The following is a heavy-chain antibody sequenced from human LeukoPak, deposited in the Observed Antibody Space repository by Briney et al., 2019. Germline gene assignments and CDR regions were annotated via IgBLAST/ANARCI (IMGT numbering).Heavy chain of an antibody. CDR3: ARGDIWSGYPAHFDY. D-gene: IGHD3-3*01. J-gene: IGHJ4*02. CDR2: INPNSGGT. Sequence: ASVNVSCKASGYTFTGYYMHWVRQAPGQGLEWMGWINPNSGGTNYAQKFQGWVTMTRDTSISTAYMELSRLRSDDTAVYYCARGDIWSGYPAHFDYWGQGTLVTVSS. V-gene: IGHV1-2*04. CDR1: GYTFTGYY.